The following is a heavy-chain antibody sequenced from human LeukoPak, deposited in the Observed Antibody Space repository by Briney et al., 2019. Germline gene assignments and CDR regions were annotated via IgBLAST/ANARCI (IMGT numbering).Heavy chain of an antibody. CDR2: IYYSGST. CDR1: GGSISSYY. Sequence: SETLSLTCIVSGGSISSYYWSWIRQPPGKGLERIGYIYYSGSTNYNPSLKSRVTISVDTSKNQFSLKLRSVTAADTAVYFCARGPERDAFDIWGQGTMVTVSS. J-gene: IGHJ3*02. CDR3: ARGPERDAFDI. D-gene: IGHD6-25*01. V-gene: IGHV4-59*08.